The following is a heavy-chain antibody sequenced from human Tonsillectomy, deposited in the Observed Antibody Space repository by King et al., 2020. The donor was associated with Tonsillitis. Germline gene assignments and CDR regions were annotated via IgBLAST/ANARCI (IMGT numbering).Heavy chain of an antibody. CDR1: GFTFSSYS. D-gene: IGHD6-19*01. J-gene: IGHJ4*02. CDR2: VSSSSSYI. V-gene: IGHV3-21*01. CDR3: ARGGSPGGWYLDY. Sequence: VQLVESGGGLVKPGGSLRLSCAASGFTFSSYSMNWVRQAPGKGLEWVSSVSSSSSYIFYADSVKGRFTIVRDNDKNSLYPQMNSLRAEDTAVYYCARGGSPGGWYLDYWGQGTLVTVSS.